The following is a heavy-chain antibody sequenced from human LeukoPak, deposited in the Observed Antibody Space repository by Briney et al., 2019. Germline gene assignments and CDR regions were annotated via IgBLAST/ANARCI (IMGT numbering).Heavy chain of an antibody. CDR2: ISAYNGNT. CDR3: ARDSLDYGDYGSLDY. CDR1: GYTFTSYG. V-gene: IGHV1-18*01. Sequence: GASVKVSCKASGYTFTSYGISWVRQAPGQGLEWMGWISAYNGNTNYAQKLQGRVTMTTDTSTSTAYMELRSLRSDDTAVYYCARDSLDYGDYGSLDYWGQGTLVTVSS. J-gene: IGHJ4*02. D-gene: IGHD4-17*01.